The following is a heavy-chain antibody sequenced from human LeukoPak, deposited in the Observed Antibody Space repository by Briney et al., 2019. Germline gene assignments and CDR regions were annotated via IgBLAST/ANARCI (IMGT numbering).Heavy chain of an antibody. CDR2: IYHSGST. CDR1: GGSISSGGYS. CDR3: VRRHPKARAFDY. J-gene: IGHJ4*02. Sequence: SQTLSLTCAVSGGSISSGGYSWSWIRQPPGKGLEWIGYIYHSGSTYYNPSLKSRVTISVDRSKNQFSLKLSSVTAADTAVYYCVRRHPKARAFDYWGQGTLVTVSS. V-gene: IGHV4-30-2*01.